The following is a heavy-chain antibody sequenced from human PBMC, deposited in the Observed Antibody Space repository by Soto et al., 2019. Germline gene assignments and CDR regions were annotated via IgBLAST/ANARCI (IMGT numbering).Heavy chain of an antibody. J-gene: IGHJ3*02. CDR2: IYYSGST. CDR3: ARDPLPDYSRAFDI. V-gene: IGHV4-30-4*01. CDR1: GGSISRGVYY. D-gene: IGHD2-15*01. Sequence: QVQLQESGPGLVKPSQTLSLTCTVSGGSISRGVYYWGWIGHPPGKGLEWIGYIYYSGSTYYNPSLKSRVTISVDTSKNQFSLKLSSVTAADTAVYYCARDPLPDYSRAFDIWGQGTMVTVSS.